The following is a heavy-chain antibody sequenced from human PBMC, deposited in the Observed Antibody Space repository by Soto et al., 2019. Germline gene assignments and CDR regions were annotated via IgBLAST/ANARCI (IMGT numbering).Heavy chain of an antibody. J-gene: IGHJ4*02. Sequence: SETLSLTCTVSGGSISSGGYYWSWIRQHPGKGLEWIGYIYYSGSTYYNPSLKSRVTISVDTSKDQFSLKLSSVTAADTAVYYCAREGIAARTADYWGQGTLVTVSS. CDR1: GGSISSGGYY. V-gene: IGHV4-31*03. CDR2: IYYSGST. CDR3: AREGIAARTADY. D-gene: IGHD6-6*01.